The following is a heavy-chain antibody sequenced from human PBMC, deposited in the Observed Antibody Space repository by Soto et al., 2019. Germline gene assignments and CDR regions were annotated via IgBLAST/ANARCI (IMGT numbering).Heavy chain of an antibody. Sequence: ESLKISCKGSGYSFTSYWIGWVRQMPGKGLEWMGIIYPGDSDTRYSPSFQGQVTISADKSISTAYLQWSSLKASDTAMYYCARSGFCGGDCYFLDAFDIWGQGTMVTVSS. D-gene: IGHD2-21*01. CDR1: GYSFTSYW. CDR2: IYPGDSDT. CDR3: ARSGFCGGDCYFLDAFDI. J-gene: IGHJ3*02. V-gene: IGHV5-51*01.